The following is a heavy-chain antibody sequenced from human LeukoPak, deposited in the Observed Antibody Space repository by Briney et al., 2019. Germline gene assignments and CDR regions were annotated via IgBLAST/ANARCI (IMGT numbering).Heavy chain of an antibody. Sequence: ASVKVSCKASGYTFTNYAMDWVRQAPGQGLEWMGWIHPSTGNPTYAQGFTGRFVFSLDTSVSTTYLQISSLKAEDTAVYYCARAYQRLGELSLPDYWGQGTLVTVSS. V-gene: IGHV7-4-1*02. J-gene: IGHJ4*02. CDR1: GYTFTNYA. CDR2: IHPSTGNP. CDR3: ARAYQRLGELSLPDY. D-gene: IGHD3-16*02.